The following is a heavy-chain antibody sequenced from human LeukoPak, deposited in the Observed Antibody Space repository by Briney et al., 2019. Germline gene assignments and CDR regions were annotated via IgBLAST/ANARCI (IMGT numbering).Heavy chain of an antibody. J-gene: IGHJ5*02. CDR1: GGSFSGYY. V-gene: IGHV4-34*01. D-gene: IGHD3-10*01. Sequence: PSETLSLTCAVSGGSFSGYYWNWIRQAPGKGLEWIGEINHSGSTNYLPSLKSRVTISVDTPRNQFSLKVTSVTAADTAVYYCARRWRSSNSGSRNWIDPWGHGTLVTVSS. CDR2: INHSGST. CDR3: ARRWRSSNSGSRNWIDP.